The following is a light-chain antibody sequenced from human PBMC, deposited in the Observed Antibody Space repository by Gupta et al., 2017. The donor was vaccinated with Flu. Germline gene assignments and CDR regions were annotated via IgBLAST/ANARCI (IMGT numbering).Light chain of an antibody. CDR1: VVPTKY. J-gene: IGLJ3*02. V-gene: IGLV3-10*01. CDR2: DDI. Sequence: GHTARTTSSGDVVPTKYVYWYQQKPGQAPKLLIYDDIKRPSGIPERFSGSTSGTVATSTISGAQVEDEADYLCFSVDRATNDGVFGGGTTLAVL. CDR3: FSVDRATNDGV.